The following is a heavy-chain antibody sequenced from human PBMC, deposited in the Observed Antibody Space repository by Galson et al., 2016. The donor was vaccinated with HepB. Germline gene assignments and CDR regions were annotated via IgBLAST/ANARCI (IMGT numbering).Heavy chain of an antibody. CDR1: GDTFRRYA. Sequence: SVKVSCKASGDTFRRYAMNWVRQAPGQGLEWMGGIIPMYGTADYAQKFQGRVTITADESTGTAYMELSSLRSEDSAVYYCASGARDYDSCGYHYKGRGFAYWGQETLVTVSS. V-gene: IGHV1-69*13. D-gene: IGHD3-22*01. J-gene: IGHJ4*02. CDR2: IIPMYGTA. CDR3: ASGARDYDSCGYHYKGRGFAY.